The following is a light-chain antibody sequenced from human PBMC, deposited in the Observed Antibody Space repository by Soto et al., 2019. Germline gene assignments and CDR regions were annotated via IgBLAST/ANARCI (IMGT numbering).Light chain of an antibody. J-gene: IGLJ3*02. Sequence: QAVVTQPPSASGTPRQRVTISCSGSSSNIGSNYVYWYQQLPGTAPKLLIYRNNQRPSGVPDRFSGSKSGTSASLAISGLRSEDEADYYCAAWDDSLSGWVFGGGTKVTVL. CDR1: SSNIGSNY. V-gene: IGLV1-47*01. CDR3: AAWDDSLSGWV. CDR2: RNN.